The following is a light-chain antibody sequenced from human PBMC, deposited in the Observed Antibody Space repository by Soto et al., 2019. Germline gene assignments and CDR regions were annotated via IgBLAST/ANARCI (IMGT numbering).Light chain of an antibody. CDR2: GST. J-gene: IGLJ1*01. Sequence: QSALAQPPSLSGAPGQRVTISCTGSGSDIGAGSEVHWYQQLPGTAPKLLIFGSTNRPSGVPGRFSGSKSATSASLAITGLQAEDEADYYCQSYDNSLSAYVFGTGTKGTVL. V-gene: IGLV1-40*01. CDR3: QSYDNSLSAYV. CDR1: GSDIGAGSE.